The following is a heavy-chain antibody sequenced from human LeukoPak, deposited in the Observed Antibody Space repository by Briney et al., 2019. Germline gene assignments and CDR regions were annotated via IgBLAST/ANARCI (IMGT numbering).Heavy chain of an antibody. J-gene: IGHJ6*03. D-gene: IGHD3-10*01. Sequence: PGGSLRLSCAASGFTFSNYAMHWVRQAPGKGLQWVAVISYDGSNNYYADSVKGRLTISRDNSKNTLYLQRNSLRAENTAVYYCARDTVRGSYSMDVSGTGATVTVSS. CDR2: ISYDGSNN. CDR3: ARDTVRGSYSMDV. CDR1: GFTFSNYA. V-gene: IGHV3-30*04.